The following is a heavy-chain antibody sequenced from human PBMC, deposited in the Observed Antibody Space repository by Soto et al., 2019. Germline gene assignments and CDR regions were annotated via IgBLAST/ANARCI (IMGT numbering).Heavy chain of an antibody. CDR1: GFTFGTYT. D-gene: IGHD3-22*01. CDR2: ISGSGSNT. J-gene: IGHJ4*02. CDR3: AKDTYYYDRSGYYTYDH. V-gene: IGHV3-23*01. Sequence: PGGSLRLSCAASGFTFGTYTLSWVRQAPGKGLEWVSAISGSGSNTYYADSVKGRFTISRDNSKNTLYLQMNSLRAEDTAVYFCAKDTYYYDRSGYYTYDHWGQGTQVTVSS.